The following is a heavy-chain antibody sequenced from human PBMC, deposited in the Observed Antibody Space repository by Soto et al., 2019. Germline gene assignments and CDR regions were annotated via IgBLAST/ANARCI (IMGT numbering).Heavy chain of an antibody. CDR3: ARGGHVVVVTAALDY. V-gene: IGHV1-46*01. J-gene: IGHJ4*02. D-gene: IGHD2-21*02. Sequence: QVQLMQSGAEVKKPGASVKVSCKASGDTFTDYYKHWVRQAPGQGLEWMGTVNPSGGHTTYAQHCMGRVTXTXXXSXXPLYMELTSLTSDATAIYYCARGGHVVVVTAALDYWGQGTLVTVSS. CDR1: GDTFTDYY. CDR2: VNPSGGHT.